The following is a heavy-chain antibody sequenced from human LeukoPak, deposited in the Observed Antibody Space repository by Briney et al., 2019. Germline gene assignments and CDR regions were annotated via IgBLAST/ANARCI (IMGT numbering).Heavy chain of an antibody. D-gene: IGHD6-19*01. J-gene: IGHJ4*02. CDR1: GYTFTGYY. Sequence: ASVKVSCKASGYTFTGYYMHWVRQAPGQGLEWMGWINPNSGGTNYAQKFQGRVTMTRDTSISTACMELSRLRSDDTAVYYCARGESIAVAPDYWGQGTLVTVSS. V-gene: IGHV1-2*02. CDR3: ARGESIAVAPDY. CDR2: INPNSGGT.